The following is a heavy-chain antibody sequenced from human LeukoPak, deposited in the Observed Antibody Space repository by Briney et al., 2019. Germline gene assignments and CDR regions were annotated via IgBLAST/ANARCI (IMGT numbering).Heavy chain of an antibody. D-gene: IGHD3-10*01. CDR1: GYTFTSYY. V-gene: IGHV1-46*01. CDR2: INPSGGST. Sequence: ASVKVSCKVSGYTFTSYYMHWVRQAPGQGLEWMGIINPSGGSTSYAQKFQGRVTMTADTSTDTAYMELSSLRSEDTAVYFCATEGKMIRGVYTDYWGQGTLVTVSS. J-gene: IGHJ4*02. CDR3: ATEGKMIRGVYTDY.